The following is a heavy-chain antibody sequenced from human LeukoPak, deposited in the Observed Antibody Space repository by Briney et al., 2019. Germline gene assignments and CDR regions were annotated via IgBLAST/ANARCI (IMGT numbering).Heavy chain of an antibody. CDR1: GGSISSGGYY. D-gene: IGHD3-22*01. CDR2: LYYSGST. J-gene: IGHJ3*02. Sequence: SQTLSLTCTVSGGSISSGGYYWSWIRQHPGKGLEWIGYLYYSGSTYYNPSLKSRVTISVDTSKNQFSLKLSSVTAADTAVYYCARGTYYYDSSGYWKAFDIWGQGTMVTVSS. CDR3: ARGTYYYDSSGYWKAFDI. V-gene: IGHV4-31*03.